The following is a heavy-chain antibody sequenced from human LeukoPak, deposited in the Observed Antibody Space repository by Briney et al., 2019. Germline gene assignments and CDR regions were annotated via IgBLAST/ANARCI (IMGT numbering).Heavy chain of an antibody. CDR3: ARIDYATFDC. CDR1: GGSIHSYH. J-gene: IGHJ4*02. Sequence: PSETLSLTCPVSGGSIHSYHWRWIRQPPARGLEWIGDIYYSGSTIYNPSPKSRVTISVDTSKNQFSLNLRSVTAADTAVYYCARIDYATFDCWGPGTLVTVSS. V-gene: IGHV4-59*01. CDR2: IYYSGST. D-gene: IGHD3-16*01.